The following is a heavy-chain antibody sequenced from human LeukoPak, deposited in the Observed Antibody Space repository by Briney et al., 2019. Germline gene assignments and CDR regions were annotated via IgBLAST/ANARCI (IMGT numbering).Heavy chain of an antibody. Sequence: SETLSLTCSVSGGSPSSSLNYWGWIRHPPGKGLEWLGRIYYSGSTYYNPSIKSRVTISVDTSKNQFSLKLSSVTAADTAVYYCAALSGYSGYDWFSHFDYWGQGTLVTVSS. CDR1: GGSPSSSLNY. CDR2: IYYSGST. D-gene: IGHD5-12*01. CDR3: AALSGYSGYDWFSHFDY. V-gene: IGHV4-39*01. J-gene: IGHJ4*02.